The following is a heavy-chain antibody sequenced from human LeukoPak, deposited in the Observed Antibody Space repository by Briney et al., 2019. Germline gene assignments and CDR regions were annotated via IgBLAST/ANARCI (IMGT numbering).Heavy chain of an antibody. CDR1: GGSISNGDHY. Sequence: SETLSLTCTVSGGSISNGDHYWSWIRQHPGKGLEWIGHIYYSGSTYYNPSLKSRGIISVDKSKNQFSLKLSSVTAADTAVYYCARNGGSSNVDYWGQGTLVTVSS. J-gene: IGHJ4*02. CDR3: ARNGGSSNVDY. V-gene: IGHV4-31*03. CDR2: IYYSGST. D-gene: IGHD1-26*01.